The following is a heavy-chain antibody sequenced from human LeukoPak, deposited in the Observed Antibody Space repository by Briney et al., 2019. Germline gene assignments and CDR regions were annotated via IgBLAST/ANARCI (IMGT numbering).Heavy chain of an antibody. CDR1: GFTFSSNW. Sequence: GGSLRLSCAGSGFTFSSNWMSWVRQAPGKGLEWLANIKQDGTEKNYVDSVKGRFTISRDNAKNSLYLQMNSLRADDTAVYYCARDSGSSWYFGYFDYWGQGTLVTVSS. CDR3: ARDSGSSWYFGYFDY. CDR2: IKQDGTEK. D-gene: IGHD6-13*01. V-gene: IGHV3-7*01. J-gene: IGHJ4*02.